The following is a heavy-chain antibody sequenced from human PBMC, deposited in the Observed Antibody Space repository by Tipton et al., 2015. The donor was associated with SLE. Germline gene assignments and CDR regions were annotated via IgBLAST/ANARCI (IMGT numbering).Heavy chain of an antibody. V-gene: IGHV3-30*02. J-gene: IGHJ2*01. Sequence: SLRLSCAASGFTFSSYGMHWVRQAPGKGLEWVACIRYDGSNKYYADSVKGRFTISRDNAKKSLDLQMNSLRVEDTAVYYCASLDYGDYEYFVLSGRGTLVTVSS. CDR3: ASLDYGDYEYFVL. CDR2: IRYDGSNK. D-gene: IGHD4-17*01. CDR1: GFTFSSYG.